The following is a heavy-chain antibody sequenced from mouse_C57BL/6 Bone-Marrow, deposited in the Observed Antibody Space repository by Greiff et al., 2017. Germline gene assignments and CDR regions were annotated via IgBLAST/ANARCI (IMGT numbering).Heavy chain of an antibody. CDR1: GFTFSSYA. J-gene: IGHJ4*01. CDR2: ISDGGSYT. Sequence: EVKLVESGGGLVKPGGSLKLSCAASGFTFSSYAMSWVRQTPEKRLEWVATISDGGSYTYYPDNVKGRFTISRDNAKNNLYLQMSHLKSEDTAMYYCARDRGLRRKNAMDYWGQGTSVTVSS. V-gene: IGHV5-4*01. CDR3: ARDRGLRRKNAMDY. D-gene: IGHD2-4*01.